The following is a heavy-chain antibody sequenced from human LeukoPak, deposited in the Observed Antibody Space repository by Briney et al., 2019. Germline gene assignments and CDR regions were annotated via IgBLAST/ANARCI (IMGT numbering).Heavy chain of an antibody. CDR3: ARRLLGPDYYYYMDV. CDR2: TYHSGST. J-gene: IGHJ6*03. V-gene: IGHV4-38-2*01. CDR1: GYSISSGYY. Sequence: SETLSLTCAVSGYSISSGYYWGWIRQPPGKGLEWIGSTYHSGSTYYNPSLKSRVTISVDTSKNQFSPKLSSVTAADTAVYYCARRLLGPDYYYYMDVWGKGTTVTVSS. D-gene: IGHD2/OR15-2a*01.